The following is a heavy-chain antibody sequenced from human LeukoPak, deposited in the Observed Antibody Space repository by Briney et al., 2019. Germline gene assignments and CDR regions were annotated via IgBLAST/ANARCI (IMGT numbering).Heavy chain of an antibody. Sequence: GGSLRLSCAASGFTFSGSAMHWVRQASGKGLEWVGRIRSKANSYATAHAASVKGRFTISRDDSKNTAYMQINSLKTEDTAVYYCTRPQSGSYSPDYCGEGTLVTVSS. J-gene: IGHJ4*02. CDR3: TRPQSGSYSPDY. CDR2: IRSKANSYAT. V-gene: IGHV3-73*01. D-gene: IGHD1-26*01. CDR1: GFTFSGSA.